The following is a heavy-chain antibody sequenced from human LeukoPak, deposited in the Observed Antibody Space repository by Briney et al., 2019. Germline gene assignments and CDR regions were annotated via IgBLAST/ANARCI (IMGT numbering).Heavy chain of an antibody. Sequence: KVSCKASGYTFIGYYMHWVRQAPGQGLEWMGRIDPSDSYTNYSPSFQGHVTISADKSISTAYLQWSSLKTSDTAMYYCARHGSGYYYVEDFFDYWGQGTLVTVSS. J-gene: IGHJ4*02. V-gene: IGHV5-10-1*01. CDR3: ARHGSGYYYVEDFFDY. D-gene: IGHD3-22*01. CDR1: GYTFIGYY. CDR2: IDPSDSYT.